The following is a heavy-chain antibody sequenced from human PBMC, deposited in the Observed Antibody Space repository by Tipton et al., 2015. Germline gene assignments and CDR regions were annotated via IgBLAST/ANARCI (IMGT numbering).Heavy chain of an antibody. CDR2: IKPDGSES. CDR1: GFSFSNYW. CDR3: ARDQGSSSSRPP. D-gene: IGHD6-6*01. J-gene: IGHJ5*02. Sequence: SLRLSCEASGFSFSNYWMTWVRQAPGKGLEWVANIKPDGSESYYLESVKGRFTFSRDNAKNSLYLQMNSLGAEDTAVYYCARDQGSSSSRPPWGQGTQVTVSS. V-gene: IGHV3-7*03.